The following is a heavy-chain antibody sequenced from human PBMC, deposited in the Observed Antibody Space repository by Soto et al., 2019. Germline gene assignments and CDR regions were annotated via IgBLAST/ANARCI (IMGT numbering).Heavy chain of an antibody. CDR3: ARETIGTYSGMDV. CDR2: INPRSSKT. Sequence: XSVKVSCKASGYTFTDYYIHWVRQAPGQGRDWLGVINPRSSKTTYAQKFQGRFSMTRDTSTGTVFMELSSLTSEDAAVYYCARETIGTYSGMDVWGPGTTVTVSS. D-gene: IGHD1-26*01. CDR1: GYTFTDYY. V-gene: IGHV1-46*03. J-gene: IGHJ6*02.